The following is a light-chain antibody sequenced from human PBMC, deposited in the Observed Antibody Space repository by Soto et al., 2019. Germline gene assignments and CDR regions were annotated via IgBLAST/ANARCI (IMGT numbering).Light chain of an antibody. V-gene: IGKV1-5*03. CDR3: QQYSSYPWT. J-gene: IGKJ1*01. CDR2: RAS. Sequence: QMTQSPSTLSASVGDRVTITCRASQSVNTGLAWFQQKPGKAPKVLIYRASSLEIGVPSRFSGCGSGTEFILTISTLQPDYFATYYCQQYSSYPWTFGQGPKVEIK. CDR1: QSVNTG.